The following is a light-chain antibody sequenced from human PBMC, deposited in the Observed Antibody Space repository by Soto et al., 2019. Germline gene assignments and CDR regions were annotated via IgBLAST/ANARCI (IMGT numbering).Light chain of an antibody. CDR2: EVN. CDR3: SSYAGSSNV. CDR1: SSDVGGYNY. Sequence: LTQPPSASGSPGHSVAISCTGASSDVGGYNYVSWYQQHPGKAPKLMIYEVNKRPSGVPDRFSGSKSGNTASLTVYGLQAEDEADYYCSSYAGSSNVFGTGTKVTVL. V-gene: IGLV2-8*01. J-gene: IGLJ1*01.